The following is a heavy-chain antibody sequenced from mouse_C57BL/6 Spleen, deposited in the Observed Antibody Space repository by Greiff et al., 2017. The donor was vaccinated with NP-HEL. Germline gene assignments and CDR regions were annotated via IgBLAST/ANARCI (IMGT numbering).Heavy chain of an antibody. J-gene: IGHJ2*01. V-gene: IGHV5-6*01. CDR1: GFTFSSYG. Sequence: EVQLVESGGDLVKPGGSLKLSCAASGFTFSSYGMSWVRQTPDKRLEWVATISSGGSYTYYPDSVKGRFTISRDNAKNTLYLQMSSLKSEDTAMYYCARRGYDYDDEDYWGQGTTLTVSS. D-gene: IGHD2-4*01. CDR2: ISSGGSYT. CDR3: ARRGYDYDDEDY.